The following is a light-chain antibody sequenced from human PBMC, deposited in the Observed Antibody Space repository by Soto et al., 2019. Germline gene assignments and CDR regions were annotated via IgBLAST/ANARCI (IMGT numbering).Light chain of an antibody. J-gene: IGKJ1*01. CDR3: QQYGSSLRT. CDR1: QSVSSTY. CDR2: GAA. V-gene: IGKV3-20*01. Sequence: EIVLTQSPCTLSLSPGERATLSCRASQSVSSTYLDWYQHKPGQAPSLLIYGAATRAAGVPDRFSGSGSGTDFTLTISRLEPEDFAVYYCQQYGSSLRTFGQGTKVDIK.